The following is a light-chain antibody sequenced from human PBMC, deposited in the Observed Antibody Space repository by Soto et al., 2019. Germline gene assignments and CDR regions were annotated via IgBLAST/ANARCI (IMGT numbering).Light chain of an antibody. J-gene: IGKJ2*01. CDR3: QQYNSYSYT. CDR2: KAS. V-gene: IGKV1-5*03. CDR1: QSISSW. Sequence: DIQMTQSPSTLSASVGDRVTITCRASQSISSWLAWYQQKPGKAPKLLIYKASSLESGVPSRFSGSGSGTEFTLTNSSLQPYDFATYYCQQYNSYSYTFGQGTKVDIK.